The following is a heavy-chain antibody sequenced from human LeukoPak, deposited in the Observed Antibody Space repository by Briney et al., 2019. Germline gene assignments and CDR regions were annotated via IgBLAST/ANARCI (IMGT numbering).Heavy chain of an antibody. D-gene: IGHD1-26*01. Sequence: SETLSLTCTVSGDSINSLDSWSWVRQPPGKGLEWIGEMYLSGTTHSNPSVKSRVTISIDKSKNQFFLNLSSVTAADTAVYYCAGLVGRYSSSLYYYYFDYWGQGTLVTVSS. CDR1: GDSINSLDS. J-gene: IGHJ4*02. CDR3: AGLVGRYSSSLYYYYFDY. V-gene: IGHV4-4*02. CDR2: MYLSGTT.